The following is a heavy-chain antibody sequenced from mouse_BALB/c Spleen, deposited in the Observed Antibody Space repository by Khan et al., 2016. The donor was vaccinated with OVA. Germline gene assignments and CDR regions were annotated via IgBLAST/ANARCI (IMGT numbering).Heavy chain of an antibody. J-gene: IGHJ3*01. CDR1: GFTFSSYG. CDR3: ARRRTTMIVTGFAY. V-gene: IGHV5-9-2*01. CDR2: ISGGGTYT. D-gene: IGHD2-4*01. Sequence: EVELVESGGGLVKPGGSLKLSCVVSGFTFSSYGMSWVRQTPEKRLEWVATISGGGTYTFYSDSAKGRFTISRDNAKNNLYLQMSSLRSEDTALYYCARRRTTMIVTGFAYWGQGTLVTVSA.